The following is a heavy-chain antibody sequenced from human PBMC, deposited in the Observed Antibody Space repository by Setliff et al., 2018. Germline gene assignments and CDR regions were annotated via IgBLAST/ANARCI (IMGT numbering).Heavy chain of an antibody. CDR1: GYAFGSSG. D-gene: IGHD2-2*01. V-gene: IGHV1-18*01. J-gene: IGHJ4*02. CDR3: ARDRKEIVVKPLAASLDY. Sequence: ASVKVSCKASGYAFGSSGISWVRQAPGQGLEWMGWISAYNGYIVYAQKFQGRVTMTTDTSTTTAYMEVRSLRSDDTAVYYCARDRKEIVVKPLAASLDYWGQGTQVTVSS. CDR2: ISAYNGYI.